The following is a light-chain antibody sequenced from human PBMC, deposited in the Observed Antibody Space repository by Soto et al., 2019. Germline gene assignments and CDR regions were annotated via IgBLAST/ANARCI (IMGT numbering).Light chain of an antibody. J-gene: IGLJ1*01. V-gene: IGLV2-14*01. Sequence: QSALTQPASVSGSPGQSITISCTGTSSDVGGYNYVSWYQQHPGKAPKLMIYDVSNRPSGVSNRFSGSKSGNTASLTISGLQAEDEADSYCSSYTSSSSLLVFGTGTKVTVL. CDR2: DVS. CDR1: SSDVGGYNY. CDR3: SSYTSSSSLLV.